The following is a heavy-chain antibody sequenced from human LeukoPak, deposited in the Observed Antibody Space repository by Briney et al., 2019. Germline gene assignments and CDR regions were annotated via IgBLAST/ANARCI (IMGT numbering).Heavy chain of an antibody. J-gene: IGHJ5*02. CDR3: ARDPRWLTPDCTSTSCCENYFDP. Sequence: PSETLSLTCTVSGGSISSYYWSWIRQPVGKGLEWIGRIYTSGSTNYNPSLKSRVTISVETSKNQFSLKMYSVTAADTAVYYCARDPRWLTPDCTSTSCCENYFDPWGQGTLVTVSS. CDR1: GGSISSYY. D-gene: IGHD2-2*01. CDR2: IYTSGST. V-gene: IGHV4-4*07.